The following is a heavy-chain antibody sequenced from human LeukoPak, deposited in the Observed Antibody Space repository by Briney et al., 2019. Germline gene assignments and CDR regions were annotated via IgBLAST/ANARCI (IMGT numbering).Heavy chain of an antibody. CDR2: IYYSGST. J-gene: IGHJ5*02. CDR1: GGSIRSSSYY. CDR3: ARSSGMVIHNWFDP. D-gene: IGHD3-3*01. V-gene: IGHV4-39*01. Sequence: SETLSLTCTVSGGSIRSSSYYGVWVRQPPGKGLEWIGTIYYSGSTYYNPSLKTRVTISVDTSKNQFSLNLSSVTAAATAVYCARSSGMVIHNWFDPWGQGILVTVSS.